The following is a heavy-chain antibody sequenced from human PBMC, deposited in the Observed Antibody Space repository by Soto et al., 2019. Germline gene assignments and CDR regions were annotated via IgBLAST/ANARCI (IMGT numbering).Heavy chain of an antibody. J-gene: IGHJ5*02. CDR2: IYYSGST. CDR3: ARDALPHYYYDSSGYNWFDP. CDR1: GGSLSSGGYY. V-gene: IGHV4-31*03. D-gene: IGHD3-22*01. Sequence: SDTLSLTCTVSGGSLSSGGYYWSWIRQHPGKGLEWIGYIYYSGSTYYNPSLKSRVTISVDTSKNQFSLKLSSVTAADTAVYYCARDALPHYYYDSSGYNWFDPWGQGTLVTVSS.